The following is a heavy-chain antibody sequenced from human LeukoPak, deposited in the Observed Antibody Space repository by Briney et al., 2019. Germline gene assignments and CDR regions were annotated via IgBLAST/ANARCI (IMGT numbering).Heavy chain of an antibody. CDR3: ARSDYDILTGYYPPNVYFDY. CDR2: IYSGGST. Sequence: GGSLRLSCAASGFTVSSNYMSWVRQAPGKGLEWVSVIYSGGSTYYADSVKGRFTISRDNSKNTLYLQMNSLRAEDTAVYYCARSDYDILTGYYPPNVYFDYWGQGTLVTVSS. J-gene: IGHJ4*02. D-gene: IGHD3-9*01. CDR1: GFTVSSNY. V-gene: IGHV3-53*01.